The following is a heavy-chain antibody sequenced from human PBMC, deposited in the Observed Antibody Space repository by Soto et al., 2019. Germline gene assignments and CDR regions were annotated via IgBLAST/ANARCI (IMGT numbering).Heavy chain of an antibody. CDR2: ISCYNGNT. D-gene: IGHD1-26*01. CDR1: GYTFTTYG. J-gene: IGHJ4*02. V-gene: IGHV1-18*04. CDR3: ARVVVGATYFDY. Sequence: ASVKVSCKASGYTFTTYGITWVRQAPGQGLEWMGWISCYNGNTNYAQEFQGRVTMTTDTSTSTAYMELRSLRSDDTAVYYCARVVVGATYFDYWGLGTMVTVSS.